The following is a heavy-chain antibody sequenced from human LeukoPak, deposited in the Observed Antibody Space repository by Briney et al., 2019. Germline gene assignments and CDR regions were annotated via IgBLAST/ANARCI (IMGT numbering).Heavy chain of an antibody. CDR3: ARSHGSGSYYKSYWFDP. J-gene: IGHJ5*02. CDR1: GYTFTSYA. V-gene: IGHV1-3*01. Sequence: ASVKVSCKASGYTFTSYAMHWVRQAPGQRLEWMGWINAGNGNTKYSQKFQGRVTITRDTSASTAYMELSSLRSEDTAVYYCARSHGSGSYYKSYWFDPWGQGTLATVSS. CDR2: INAGNGNT. D-gene: IGHD3-10*01.